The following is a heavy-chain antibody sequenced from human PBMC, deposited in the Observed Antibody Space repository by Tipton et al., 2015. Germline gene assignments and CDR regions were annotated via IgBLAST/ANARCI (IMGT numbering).Heavy chain of an antibody. D-gene: IGHD3-9*01. J-gene: IGHJ1*01. Sequence: QLVQSGAVVKKPGESLKISCKGSEDIFRSYWIGWVRQMPGKGLEWMGIIYSGDSDARYRPAFQGQVTISVDKSITTAYLQWSSLKASDSATYYCGRGYFDIVTGHFKAAKYIQVWGQGTPVTVSS. CDR1: EDIFRSYW. V-gene: IGHV5-51*01. CDR2: IYSGDSDA. CDR3: GRGYFDIVTGHFKAAKYIQV.